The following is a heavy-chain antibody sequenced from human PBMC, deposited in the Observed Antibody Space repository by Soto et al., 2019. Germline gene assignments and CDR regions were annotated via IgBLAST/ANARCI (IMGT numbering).Heavy chain of an antibody. Sequence: GGSLRLSCAASGFTFSSYWMSWVRQAPGKGLEWVANIKQDGSEKYYVDSVKGRFTISRDNAKNSLYLQMNSLRAEDTAVYYCARDRLGCSGGSCYPNWFDPWGQGTLVTVSS. V-gene: IGHV3-7*01. CDR3: ARDRLGCSGGSCYPNWFDP. D-gene: IGHD2-15*01. CDR2: IKQDGSEK. CDR1: GFTFSSYW. J-gene: IGHJ5*02.